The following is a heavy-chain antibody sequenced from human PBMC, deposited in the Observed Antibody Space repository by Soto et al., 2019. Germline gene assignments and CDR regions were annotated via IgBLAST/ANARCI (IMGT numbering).Heavy chain of an antibody. CDR2: INDSGDLR. V-gene: IGHV3-23*01. Sequence: PGGSLRLSCVASGFTFGSYAMSWARRAPGKGLEWVSTINDSGDLRYYAESVRGRFTISRDNSKNTLYLQVNDLRAEDTARYHCAKAFGDWYPFEKWGLGALVTVSS. J-gene: IGHJ4*02. CDR3: AKAFGDWYPFEK. CDR1: GFTFGSYA. D-gene: IGHD6-19*01.